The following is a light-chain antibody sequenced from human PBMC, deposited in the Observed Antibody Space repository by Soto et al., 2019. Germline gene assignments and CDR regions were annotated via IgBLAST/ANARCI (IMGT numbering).Light chain of an antibody. CDR2: KAS. V-gene: IGKV1-5*03. J-gene: IGKJ2*01. CDR1: QSINNW. Sequence: DTQMTQSPSTLSASVGDRVTVACRASQSINNWLAWYQQKPGKAPKLLIYKASTLESGVPSRFSGGGSGTEFTLTISSLQPDDFATYYCQQYNSYPHTFGQGTKVDIK. CDR3: QQYNSYPHT.